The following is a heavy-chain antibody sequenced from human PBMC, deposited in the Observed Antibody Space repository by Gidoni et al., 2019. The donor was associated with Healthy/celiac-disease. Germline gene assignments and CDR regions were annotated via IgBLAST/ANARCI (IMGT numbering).Heavy chain of an antibody. CDR2: INPSGGST. CDR1: GYTFTSYY. J-gene: IGHJ3*02. Sequence: QVQLVQSGAEGQKPGASVKGSCKASGYTFTSYYMHGVRQAPGQGLEWIGKINPSGGSTRYAPTFQGRVTMTRDTSTSTVYMALSSLRSEATAVYYCARDAIVGATDDAFDIWGQGTMVTVSS. V-gene: IGHV1-46*01. CDR3: ARDAIVGATDDAFDI. D-gene: IGHD1-26*01.